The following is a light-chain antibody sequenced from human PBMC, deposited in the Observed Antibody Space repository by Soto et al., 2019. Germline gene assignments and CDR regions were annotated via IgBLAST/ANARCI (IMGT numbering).Light chain of an antibody. CDR2: EVS. J-gene: IGLJ2*01. CDR3: SSYAGSILV. Sequence: QSVLTQPPSASGSPGQSVTISCTGTSSDVGGYNYVSWYQQHPGKAPKLMIHEVSKRPSGVPDRFSGSKSGNTASLTVSGLQAEDEADYYCSSYAGSILVFGGGTKLTVL. CDR1: SSDVGGYNY. V-gene: IGLV2-8*01.